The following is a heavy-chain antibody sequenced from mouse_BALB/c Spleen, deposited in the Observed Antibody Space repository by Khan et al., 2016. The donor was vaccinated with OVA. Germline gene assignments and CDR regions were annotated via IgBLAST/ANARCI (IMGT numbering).Heavy chain of an antibody. D-gene: IGHD2-14*01. Sequence: QIQLVQSGPELKKPGETVKISCKASGYAFTNNGMNWARQAPGKGLKWMGWINTYTGEPTYAADFKGRFAFSLETSASTAYLQINNLSSEDTGTYFCARVRYSGTIDYWSQGTSVSVAS. CDR3: ARVRYSGTIDY. CDR2: INTYTGEP. CDR1: GYAFTNNG. V-gene: IGHV9-3-1*01. J-gene: IGHJ4*01.